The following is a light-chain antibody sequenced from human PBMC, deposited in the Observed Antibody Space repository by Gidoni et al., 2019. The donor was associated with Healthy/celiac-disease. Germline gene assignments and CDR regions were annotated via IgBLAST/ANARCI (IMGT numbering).Light chain of an antibody. Sequence: LSPGERVTLSCRASQSVSSSYLAWYQQKPGQAPRLLIYGASSRATGIPDRFSGSGSGTDFTLTISRLEPEDFAVYYCQQYGSSLLTFGGGTKVEIK. CDR1: QSVSSSY. V-gene: IGKV3-20*01. CDR2: GAS. CDR3: QQYGSSLLT. J-gene: IGKJ4*01.